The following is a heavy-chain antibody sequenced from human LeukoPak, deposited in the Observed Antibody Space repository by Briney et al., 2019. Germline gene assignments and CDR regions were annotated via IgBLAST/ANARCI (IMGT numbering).Heavy chain of an antibody. CDR3: ARRYITGWHFDY. Sequence: GGSLRLSCAASGFTVSSNYMGCVRQAPGEGLGWVSVIYSGGSTYYADSVKGRFTSSSDNYENTLYLQMNSMSAEDTAVYYCARRYITGWHFDYWGQGTLVTVSS. CDR1: GFTVSSNY. J-gene: IGHJ4*02. V-gene: IGHV3-66*01. CDR2: IYSGGST. D-gene: IGHD6-19*01.